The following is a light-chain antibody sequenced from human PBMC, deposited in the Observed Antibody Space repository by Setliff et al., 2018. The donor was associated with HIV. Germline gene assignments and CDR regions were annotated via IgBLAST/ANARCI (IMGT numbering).Light chain of an antibody. V-gene: IGLV1-40*01. CDR2: DNT. J-gene: IGLJ2*01. CDR1: NSNIGAGFD. CDR3: QSYDSSLSVV. Sequence: QSVLTQPPSVSGAPGQRVTISCTGDNSNIGAGFDVHWYQQLPGTPPKLVIHDNTNRPSGVPDRFSGSKSGTSASLAITGLQAEDEADYYCQSYDSSLSVVFGGGTQLTVL.